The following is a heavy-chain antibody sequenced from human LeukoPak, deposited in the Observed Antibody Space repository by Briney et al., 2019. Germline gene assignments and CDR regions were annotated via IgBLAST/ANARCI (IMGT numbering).Heavy chain of an antibody. CDR1: GGSISGYY. D-gene: IGHD1-26*01. J-gene: IGHJ4*02. CDR3: SRESGAFCPFGY. Sequence: SETLSLICSVSGGSISGYYWSWIRQPPGKRLEWIGYPYYSGSTTYNPSLKSRVTISVDTSKNQFSLTLTSVTAADTAIYYCSRESGAFCPFGYWGQGTLV. V-gene: IGHV4-59*12. CDR2: PYYSGST.